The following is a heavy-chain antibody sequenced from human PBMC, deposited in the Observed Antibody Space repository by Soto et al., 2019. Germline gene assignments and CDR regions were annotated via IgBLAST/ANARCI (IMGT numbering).Heavy chain of an antibody. CDR2: ISSSSSYI. D-gene: IGHD3-3*01. Sequence: PGGSLRLSCAAFGFTFSSYSMNWVRQAPGKGLEWVSSISSSSSYIYYADSVKGRFTLSRNKAKNSLYMQMNSLRAEDTAVYYCARLRFLEWFQDDPWGQGTLVNVPS. CDR1: GFTFSSYS. CDR3: ARLRFLEWFQDDP. J-gene: IGHJ5*02. V-gene: IGHV3-21*01.